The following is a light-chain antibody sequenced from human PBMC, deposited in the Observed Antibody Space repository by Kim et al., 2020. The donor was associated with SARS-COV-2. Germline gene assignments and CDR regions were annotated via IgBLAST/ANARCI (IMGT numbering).Light chain of an antibody. CDR2: DVS. CDR1: SSDVGGYNY. CDR3: SSYTSSSTVE. Sequence: GQSITISCTGTSSDVGGYNYVSWYQQHPGKAPKLMIYDVSKRPSGFSNRFSGSKSGNTASLTISGLQAEDEADYYCSSYTSSSTVEFGGGTQLTVL. V-gene: IGLV2-14*04. J-gene: IGLJ2*01.